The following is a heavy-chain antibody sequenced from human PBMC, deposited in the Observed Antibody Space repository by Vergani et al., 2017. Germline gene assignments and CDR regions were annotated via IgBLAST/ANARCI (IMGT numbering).Heavy chain of an antibody. Sequence: QVQLVQSGAEVKKPGSSVKVSCKASGGTFSSYAISWVRQAPGQGLEWMGIINPSGGSTSYAQKFQGRVTMTRETSTSTVYMELSSLRSEDTAVYYCARRADLYSGYDWFDYWGQGTLVTVSS. CDR1: GGTFSSYA. V-gene: IGHV1-46*01. CDR2: INPSGGST. CDR3: ARRADLYSGYDWFDY. J-gene: IGHJ4*02. D-gene: IGHD5-12*01.